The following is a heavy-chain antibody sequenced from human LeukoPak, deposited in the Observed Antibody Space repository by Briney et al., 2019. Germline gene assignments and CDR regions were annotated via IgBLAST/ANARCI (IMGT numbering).Heavy chain of an antibody. CDR3: ARFGGIAAAGTMTKNVHYYYYGMDV. D-gene: IGHD6-13*01. J-gene: IGHJ6*02. CDR1: GGSISSYY. CDR2: IYTSGST. Sequence: SETLSLTCTVSGGSISSYYWSWIRQPAGKGLEWIGRIYTSGSTNYNPSLKSRVTMSVDASKNQFSLKLSSVTAADTAVYYCARFGGIAAAGTMTKNVHYYYYGMDVWGQGTTVTVSS. V-gene: IGHV4-4*07.